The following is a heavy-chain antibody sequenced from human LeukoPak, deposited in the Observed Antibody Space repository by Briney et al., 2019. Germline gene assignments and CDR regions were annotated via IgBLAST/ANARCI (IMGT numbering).Heavy chain of an antibody. J-gene: IGHJ4*02. V-gene: IGHV4-39*01. CDR2: FYNSGSS. Sequence: SETLFLTCTVSGGSISYTTYYWGWIRQPPGEGLEWIGSFYNSGSSYYNPSLKSRVTISVDTSKNQFSLKLSSVTAADTAVYYCARRCSGGSCCDYWGQGTLVTVSS. CDR3: ARRCSGGSCCDY. D-gene: IGHD2-15*01. CDR1: GGSISYTTYY.